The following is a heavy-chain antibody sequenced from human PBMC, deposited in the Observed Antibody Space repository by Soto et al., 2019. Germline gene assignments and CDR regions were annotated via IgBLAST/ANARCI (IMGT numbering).Heavy chain of an antibody. J-gene: IGHJ2*01. Sequence: GDSLILSCPSSGFPFDSYTMSWLRPAPWRGLEWVSSISATTTYKYYADSVKGRFIISRDNARNSLYLQTNSLRAEDTAVYYCARGGTSKSGHLWYFDLSGRGTLVTVSS. D-gene: IGHD1-1*01. V-gene: IGHV3-21*01. CDR1: GFPFDSYT. CDR3: ARGGTSKSGHLWYFDL. CDR2: ISATTTYK.